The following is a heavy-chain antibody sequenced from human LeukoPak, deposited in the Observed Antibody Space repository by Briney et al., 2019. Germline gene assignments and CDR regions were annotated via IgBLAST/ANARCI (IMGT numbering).Heavy chain of an antibody. CDR1: GGSISSYY. J-gene: IGHJ4*02. CDR3: ARSGSGSYRSCFDY. D-gene: IGHD3-10*01. Sequence: PSETLSLTCTVSGGSISSYYWSWIRQPPGKGLEWIGYIYYSGSTNYNPSLKSRVTISVDTSKNQFSLKLSSVTAADTAVYYCARSGSGSYRSCFDYWGQGTLVTVSS. V-gene: IGHV4-59*01. CDR2: IYYSGST.